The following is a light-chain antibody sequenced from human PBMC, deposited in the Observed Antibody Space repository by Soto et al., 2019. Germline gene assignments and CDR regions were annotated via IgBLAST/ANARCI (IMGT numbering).Light chain of an antibody. V-gene: IGLV2-18*02. CDR3: RSYTISSTYV. CDR1: SSDVGSYNR. J-gene: IGLJ1*01. Sequence: QSALTQPPSVSGSPGQSVAISCTGTSSDVGSYNRVSWYQQPPGTAPKLMIYDVNKRPSGVPDRFSGSKSGNTASLTISGLQAEDEADYYCRSYTISSTYVFGTGTKVTVL. CDR2: DVN.